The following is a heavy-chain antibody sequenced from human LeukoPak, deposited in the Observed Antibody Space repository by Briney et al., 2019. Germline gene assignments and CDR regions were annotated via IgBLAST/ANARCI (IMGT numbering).Heavy chain of an antibody. V-gene: IGHV3-48*01. J-gene: IGHJ3*02. CDR3: ARAKRNGFDI. CDR2: ISSSSSTI. Sequence: GGSLRLSCAASGFTFSNAWMSWVRQAPGKGLEWVSYISSSSSTIYYADSVKGRFTISRDNAMNSVYLQMNSLRAEDTAVYYCARAKRNGFDIWGLGTMVTVSS. CDR1: GFTFSNAW.